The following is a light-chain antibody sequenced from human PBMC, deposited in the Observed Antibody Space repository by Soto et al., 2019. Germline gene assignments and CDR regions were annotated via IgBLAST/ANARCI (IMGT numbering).Light chain of an antibody. CDR1: QSVGTN. CDR2: GAS. CDR3: QQYDNWSPLT. J-gene: IGKJ4*01. V-gene: IGKV3-15*01. Sequence: EVVMTQSPVTLSVSPGERATLSCRASQSVGTNLGWYQQKPGQAPRLLIYGASTRATGIPARFSGSGSGTEFTLTITSLQSEDFAVYYCQQYDNWSPLTVGGGTKVEIK.